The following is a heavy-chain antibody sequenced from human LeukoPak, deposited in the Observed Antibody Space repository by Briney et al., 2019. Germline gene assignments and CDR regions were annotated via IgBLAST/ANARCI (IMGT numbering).Heavy chain of an antibody. Sequence: SVKVSCKASRGTFSSYTISWVRQAPGQGLEWMGRIIPILGIANYAQKFQGRVTITADKSTSTAYMELSSLRSEDTAVYYCTRYQYYYDSSGYPVDYWGQGTLVTVSS. CDR1: RGTFSSYT. J-gene: IGHJ4*02. V-gene: IGHV1-69*02. CDR2: IIPILGIA. D-gene: IGHD3-22*01. CDR3: TRYQYYYDSSGYPVDY.